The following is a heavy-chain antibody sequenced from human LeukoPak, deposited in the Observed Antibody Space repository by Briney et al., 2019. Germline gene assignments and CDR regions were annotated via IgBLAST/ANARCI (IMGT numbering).Heavy chain of an antibody. CDR2: ISSGGTYE. CDR3: AGDSTYYYDSGSSGPHYFDN. V-gene: IGHV3-30*01. CDR1: GFTFSNYA. J-gene: IGHJ4*02. D-gene: IGHD3-10*01. Sequence: SGGSLRLSCAASGFTFSNYAMHWVRQAPGKGLEWVSLISSGGTYEYYADSVKGRFTISRDNSKNTLYLQLNSLRAEDTAVYYCAGDSTYYYDSGSSGPHYFDNWGQGTLVTVSS.